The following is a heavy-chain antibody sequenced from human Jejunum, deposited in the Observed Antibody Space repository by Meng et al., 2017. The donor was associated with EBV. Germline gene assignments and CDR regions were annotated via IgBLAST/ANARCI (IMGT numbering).Heavy chain of an antibody. CDR2: FDPEDGEI. D-gene: IGHD6-19*01. CDR3: ATQRGQWLVPYFDY. CDR1: GYTLTELS. V-gene: IGHV1-24*01. J-gene: IGHJ4*02. Sequence: QVQMGQSGAGVRKPGASVKVSCKVSGYTLTELSIHWVRQAPGKGLEWMGGFDPEDGEIIYSQKFQGRIIMTEDTSSDTAYMELSSLRSEDTAVYYCATQRGQWLVPYFDYWGQGTLVTVSS.